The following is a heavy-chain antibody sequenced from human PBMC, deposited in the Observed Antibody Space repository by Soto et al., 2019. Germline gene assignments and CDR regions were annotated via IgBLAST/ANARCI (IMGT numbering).Heavy chain of an antibody. V-gene: IGHV1-24*01. CDR2: FDPEDGET. CDR3: ATGRLWRYYYDSSGYYPY. J-gene: IGHJ4*02. D-gene: IGHD3-22*01. CDR1: GYTLTELS. Sequence: ASVKVSCKVSGYTLTELSMHWVRQAPGKGLEWMGGFDPEDGETIYAQKFQGRVTMTEDASTDTACMELSSLRSEDTAVYYCATGRLWRYYYDSSGYYPYWGQGTLVTVSS.